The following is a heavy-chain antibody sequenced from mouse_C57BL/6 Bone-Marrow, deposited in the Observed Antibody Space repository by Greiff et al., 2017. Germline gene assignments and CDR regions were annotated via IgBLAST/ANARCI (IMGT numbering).Heavy chain of an antibody. D-gene: IGHD1-1*01. Sequence: EVHLVESGPGLAKPSQTLSLTCSVTGYSITSDYWNWIRKFPGNKLEYMGYISYSGSTYYNPSLKSRISITRDTSKNQYYLQLNSVTTEDTATYYCARYRDYGSPGWYFDVWGTGTTVTVSS. CDR1: GYSITSDY. CDR2: ISYSGST. CDR3: ARYRDYGSPGWYFDV. V-gene: IGHV3-8*01. J-gene: IGHJ1*03.